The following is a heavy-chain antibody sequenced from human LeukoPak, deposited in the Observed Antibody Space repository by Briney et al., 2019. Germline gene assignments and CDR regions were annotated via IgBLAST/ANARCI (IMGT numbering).Heavy chain of an antibody. CDR1: GFTFSSYG. J-gene: IGHJ3*02. CDR3: ARDWKYGSNAPHDAFDI. D-gene: IGHD4-23*01. Sequence: GGSLRLSCAASGFTFSSYGMHWVRQAPGKGLEWVANIWFDGSNKYYTDSVKGRFTISRDNSKNTLDLEMNSLRAEDTAMYYCARDWKYGSNAPHDAFDIWGQGTLVTVSS. V-gene: IGHV3-33*08. CDR2: IWFDGSNK.